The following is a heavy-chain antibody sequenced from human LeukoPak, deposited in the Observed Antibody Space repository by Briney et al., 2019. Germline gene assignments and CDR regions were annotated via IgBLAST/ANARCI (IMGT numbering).Heavy chain of an antibody. CDR1: GYTFSSYY. D-gene: IGHD3-22*01. V-gene: IGHV1-46*01. J-gene: IGHJ4*02. Sequence: ASGTVSCKASGYTFSSYYMHWVRQPPGQGLEWMGIFHPSGGSTSYPQKFQGRVTMTRDTSTSTVYTELSSLRSEDTAVYHCARGSSGYYFFDNWGQGTLVTVSS. CDR2: FHPSGGST. CDR3: ARGSSGYYFFDN.